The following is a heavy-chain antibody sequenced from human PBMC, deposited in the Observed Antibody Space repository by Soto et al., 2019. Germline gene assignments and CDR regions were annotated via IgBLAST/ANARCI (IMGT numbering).Heavy chain of an antibody. CDR3: ARGPYPPTLGRRNVGEVFQH. Sequence: QVQLVQSGAEVKKPGASVKVSCKASGYTFTSYGISWVRQAPGQGLEWMGWISAYNGNTNYAQKLQGRVTMTTDTSTSPAYMELRSLRSDDTAVYYCARGPYPPTLGRRNVGEVFQHWGQGTLVTVSS. V-gene: IGHV1-18*01. D-gene: IGHD3-16*01. J-gene: IGHJ1*01. CDR2: ISAYNGNT. CDR1: GYTFTSYG.